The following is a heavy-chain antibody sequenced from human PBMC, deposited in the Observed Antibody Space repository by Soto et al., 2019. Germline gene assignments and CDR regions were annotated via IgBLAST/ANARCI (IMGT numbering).Heavy chain of an antibody. CDR3: ARGLSGSSGYYYVFDY. D-gene: IGHD3-22*01. Sequence: ASVKVSCKASGYTFTSYDISWVRQATGQGLEWMGWMNPNSGNTGYAQKFQGRVTMTRNTSISTAYMELSSLRSEDTAVYYCARGLSGSSGYYYVFDYWGQGTLVTVSS. V-gene: IGHV1-8*01. CDR2: MNPNSGNT. CDR1: GYTFTSYD. J-gene: IGHJ4*02.